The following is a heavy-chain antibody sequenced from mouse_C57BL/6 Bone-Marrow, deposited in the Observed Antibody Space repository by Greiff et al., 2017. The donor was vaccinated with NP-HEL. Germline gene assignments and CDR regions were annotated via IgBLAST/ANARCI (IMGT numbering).Heavy chain of an antibody. J-gene: IGHJ4*01. CDR1: GYTFTDYY. CDR2: IYPGSGNT. CDR3: AREGGYGSSYYAMDY. D-gene: IGHD1-1*01. Sequence: VKLVESGAELVRPGASVKLSCKASGYTFTDYYINWVKQRPGQGLEWIARIYPGSGNTYYNEKFKGKATLTAEKSSSTAYMQLSSLTSEDSAVYFCAREGGYGSSYYAMDYWGQGTSVTVSS. V-gene: IGHV1-76*01.